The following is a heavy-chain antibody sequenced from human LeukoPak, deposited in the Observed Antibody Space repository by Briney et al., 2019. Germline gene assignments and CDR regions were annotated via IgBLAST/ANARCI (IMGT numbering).Heavy chain of an antibody. CDR3: VKDYRSGSYMGHFDY. CDR2: IHYAGSNK. V-gene: IGHV3-30*02. D-gene: IGHD6-19*01. Sequence: GGSLRLSCAASGFTFSRYGMHWVRQAPGKGLEWVAFIHYAGSNKYYAESVKGRFTVSRDNSKSTLYLQMNSLRAEDSAVYHCVKDYRSGSYMGHFDYWGQGTLVTVSS. J-gene: IGHJ4*02. CDR1: GFTFSRYG.